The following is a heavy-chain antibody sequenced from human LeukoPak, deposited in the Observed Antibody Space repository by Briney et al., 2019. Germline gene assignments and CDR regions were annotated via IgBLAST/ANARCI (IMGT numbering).Heavy chain of an antibody. V-gene: IGHV3-53*01. Sequence: GGSLRLSCAASGFTVSSNYMSWVRQAPGKGLKWVSVIYSGGRTYYADSAKGRFTISRDNAKNSLYLQMNSLTAEDTAVYYCATDLGSSRPNFWGQGILVTVSS. CDR3: ATDLGSSRPNF. CDR1: GFTVSSNY. D-gene: IGHD6-13*01. J-gene: IGHJ4*02. CDR2: IYSGGRT.